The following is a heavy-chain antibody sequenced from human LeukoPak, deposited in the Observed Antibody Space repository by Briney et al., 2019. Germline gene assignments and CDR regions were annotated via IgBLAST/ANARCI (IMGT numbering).Heavy chain of an antibody. CDR2: IYTSGST. CDR3: ARDLPYYYGSGSTQVYYYMDV. Sequence: SETLSLTCTVSGGSISSYYWSWIRQPAGKGLEWIGHIYTSGSTNYNPSLKSRVTMSVDTSKNQFSLKLSSVTAADTAVYYCARDLPYYYGSGSTQVYYYMDVWGKGTTVTVSS. V-gene: IGHV4-4*07. CDR1: GGSISSYY. D-gene: IGHD3-10*01. J-gene: IGHJ6*03.